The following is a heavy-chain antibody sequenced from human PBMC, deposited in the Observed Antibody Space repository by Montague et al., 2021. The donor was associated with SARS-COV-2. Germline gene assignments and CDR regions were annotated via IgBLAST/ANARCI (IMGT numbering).Heavy chain of an antibody. Sequence: SETLSLTCTVSGGTMSDHYWAWIRQPPGEGLEWLAYIYYSGGINSNASLKSRVTMSVDTSKNQFSLTLTSVTAADTAVYYCAGAVSVRRAVNWFDPWGQGTLVTVSS. D-gene: IGHD3-10*01. CDR3: AGAVSVRRAVNWFDP. J-gene: IGHJ5*02. CDR1: GGTMSDHY. V-gene: IGHV4-59*11. CDR2: IYYSGGI.